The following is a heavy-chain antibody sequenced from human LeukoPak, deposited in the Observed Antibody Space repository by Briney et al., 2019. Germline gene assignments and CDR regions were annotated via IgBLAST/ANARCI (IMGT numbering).Heavy chain of an antibody. CDR3: ARRETTTVTTLYYFDY. V-gene: IGHV4-59*12. CDR2: IRYSGST. J-gene: IGHJ4*02. CDR1: GGSFSFYY. D-gene: IGHD4-17*01. Sequence: PSETLSLTCTVSGGSFSFYYWGWIRQPPGKGLEWIGDIRYSGSTNYNPSLKSRVTISVDTSKNQFSLKLSSVTAADTAVYYCARRETTTVTTLYYFDYWGQGTLVTVSS.